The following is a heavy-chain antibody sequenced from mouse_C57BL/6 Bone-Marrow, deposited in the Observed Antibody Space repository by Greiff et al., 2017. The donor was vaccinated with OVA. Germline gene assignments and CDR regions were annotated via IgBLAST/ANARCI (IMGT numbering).Heavy chain of an antibody. CDR1: GFNIQDDY. V-gene: IGHV14-4*01. CDR3: TLYGNYLYYCDG. CDR2: IDPENGDT. D-gene: IGHD2-1*01. Sequence: EVQLQQSGAELVRPGALVKLSCTASGFNIQDDYMHWVKQTPEQGLELIGWIDPENGDTEYASKLQGQATITADTSSKTAYLQISSLTSEDTAVYYCTLYGNYLYYCDGWGQGTTLTVSS. J-gene: IGHJ2*01.